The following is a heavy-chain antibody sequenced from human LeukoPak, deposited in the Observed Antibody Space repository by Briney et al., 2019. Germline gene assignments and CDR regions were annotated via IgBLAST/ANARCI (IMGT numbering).Heavy chain of an antibody. CDR2: IIPIFGTA. D-gene: IGHD3-3*01. Sequence: GASVKVSCKASGGTFSSYAISWVRQAPGQGLEWMGGIIPIFGTANYAQKFQGRVTITTDESTSTAYMELSSLRSEDTAVYYCAEGYYDFWSHRLPRAFDIWGQGTMVTVSS. V-gene: IGHV1-69*05. CDR3: AEGYYDFWSHRLPRAFDI. J-gene: IGHJ3*02. CDR1: GGTFSSYA.